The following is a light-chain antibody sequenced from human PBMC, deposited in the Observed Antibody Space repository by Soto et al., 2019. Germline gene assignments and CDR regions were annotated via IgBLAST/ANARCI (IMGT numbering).Light chain of an antibody. CDR3: QHYITYPWT. CDR2: KAS. V-gene: IGKV1-5*03. CDR1: QSIIKW. Sequence: DIQMTQSPSTLSASVGDRVTITCRASQSIIKWLAWYQQKPGKAPKLLIYKASSLESGVPSRFSGSGSGTDFTLTISSLQPDDFATYYCQHYITYPWTFGQWTKVEIK. J-gene: IGKJ1*01.